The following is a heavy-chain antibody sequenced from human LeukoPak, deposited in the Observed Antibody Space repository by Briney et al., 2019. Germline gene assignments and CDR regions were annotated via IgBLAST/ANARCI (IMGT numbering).Heavy chain of an antibody. CDR3: AKDWGESSGYDPLDY. D-gene: IGHD5-12*01. CDR2: IWYDGSNK. J-gene: IGHJ4*02. CDR1: GFTFSSYG. Sequence: PGGSMRFSCAASGFTFSSYGMHWVRQAPGKGLEWAAVIWYDGSNKYYADSVKGRFIISRDNSKNTLYLQMNSLRAEDTAVYYCAKDWGESSGYDPLDYWGQGTLVTVSS. V-gene: IGHV3-33*06.